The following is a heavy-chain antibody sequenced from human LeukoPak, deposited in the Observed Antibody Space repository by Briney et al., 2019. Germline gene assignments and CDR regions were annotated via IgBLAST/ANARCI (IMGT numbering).Heavy chain of an antibody. V-gene: IGHV1-18*01. CDR2: ISAYNGNT. CDR3: ARKKEVTTLDY. CDR1: GYTFTSYG. J-gene: IGHJ4*02. Sequence: ASVKVSCKASGYTFTSYGITWVRQAPGQGLEWMGWISAYNGNTNYAQKLQGRVTMSTDTSTSTAYMELRSLRSDDTAVYYCARKKEVTTLDYWGQGTLVTVSS. D-gene: IGHD4-17*01.